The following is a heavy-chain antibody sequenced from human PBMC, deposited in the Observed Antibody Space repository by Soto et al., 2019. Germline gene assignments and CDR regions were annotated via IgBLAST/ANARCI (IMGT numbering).Heavy chain of an antibody. CDR1: GGSISSYY. Sequence: SETLSLTCTVSGGSISSYYWSWIRQPPGKGLEWIGYSYYSGSTNYNPSLKSRVTISVDTSKNQFSLKLSSVTAADTAVYYCATMGTPVTGLYYFDYWGQGTLVTVSS. J-gene: IGHJ4*02. D-gene: IGHD4-17*01. V-gene: IGHV4-59*08. CDR2: SYYSGST. CDR3: ATMGTPVTGLYYFDY.